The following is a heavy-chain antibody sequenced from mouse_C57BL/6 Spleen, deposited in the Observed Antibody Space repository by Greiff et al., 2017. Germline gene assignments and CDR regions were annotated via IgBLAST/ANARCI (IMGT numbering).Heavy chain of an antibody. Sequence: QVQLKQSGAELVRPGASVKLSCKASGYTFTDYYINWVKQRPGQGLEWIARIYPGSGNTYYNEKFKGKATLTAEKSSSTAYMQLSSLTSEDSAVYFCARSEDYDGFAYWGQGTLVTVSA. J-gene: IGHJ3*01. CDR3: ARSEDYDGFAY. CDR2: IYPGSGNT. V-gene: IGHV1-76*01. CDR1: GYTFTDYY. D-gene: IGHD2-4*01.